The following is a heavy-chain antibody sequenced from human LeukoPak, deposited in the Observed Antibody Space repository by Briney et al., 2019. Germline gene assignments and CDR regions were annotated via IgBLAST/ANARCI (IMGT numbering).Heavy chain of an antibody. D-gene: IGHD2-15*01. CDR1: GFTFSNYV. Sequence: GGSLRLSCAASGFTFSNYVMDWVRQAPGKGLEWVSAVRGSGGGTYYADSVKGRFTISRDNSKNTLDLQMSSLRAEDTAVYYCAKGSASSRPYYFDYWGQGALVTVSS. CDR3: AKGSASSRPYYFDY. V-gene: IGHV3-23*01. J-gene: IGHJ4*02. CDR2: VRGSGGGT.